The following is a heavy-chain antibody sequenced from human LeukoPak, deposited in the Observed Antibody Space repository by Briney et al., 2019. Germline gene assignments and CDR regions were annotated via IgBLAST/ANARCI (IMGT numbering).Heavy chain of an antibody. Sequence: ASVKVSCKASGYTFTGYYMHWVRQAPGQGLEWMGWINPNSGGTNYAQKFQGRVTMTRDTSISTAYMELSRLRSDDTAVYYCARDRENFWGGYYDGYYYYMDVWGKGTTVTVSS. D-gene: IGHD3-3*01. V-gene: IGHV1-2*02. CDR2: INPNSGGT. J-gene: IGHJ6*03. CDR1: GYTFTGYY. CDR3: ARDRENFWGGYYDGYYYYMDV.